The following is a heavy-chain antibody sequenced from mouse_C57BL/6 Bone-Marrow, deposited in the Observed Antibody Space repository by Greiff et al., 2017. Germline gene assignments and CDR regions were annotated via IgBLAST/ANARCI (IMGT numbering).Heavy chain of an antibody. V-gene: IGHV5-4*03. CDR3: ASLGGFAY. J-gene: IGHJ3*01. CDR2: ISDGGSYT. Sequence: EVKLMESGGGLVKPGGSLKLSCAASGFTFSSYAMSWVRQTPEKRLEWVATISDGGSYTYYPDNVKGRFTLSRDNAKNNLYLQMSHLKSEDTAMYYCASLGGFAYWGQGTLVTVSA. CDR1: GFTFSSYA. D-gene: IGHD4-1*01.